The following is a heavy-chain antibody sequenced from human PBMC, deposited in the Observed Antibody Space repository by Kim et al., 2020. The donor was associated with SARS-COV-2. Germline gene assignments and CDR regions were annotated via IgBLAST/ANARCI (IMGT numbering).Heavy chain of an antibody. CDR2: IIPIFGTA. V-gene: IGHV1-69*13. D-gene: IGHD5-18*01. CDR1: GGTFSSYA. CDR3: ASGTVDKAMAPYFDY. J-gene: IGHJ4*02. Sequence: SVKVSCKASGGTFSSYAISWVRQAPGQGLEWMGGIIPIFGTANYAQKFQGRVTITADESTSTAYMELSSLRSEDTAVYYCASGTVDKAMAPYFDYWGQGTLVTVSS.